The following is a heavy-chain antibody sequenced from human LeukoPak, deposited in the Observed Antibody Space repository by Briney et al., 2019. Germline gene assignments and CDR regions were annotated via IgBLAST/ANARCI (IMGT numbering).Heavy chain of an antibody. CDR3: AKKVRDTNGYYYAFDH. CDR2: ITGRTSST. CDR1: GFSFSTYA. Sequence: GGSLRLSCAASGFSFSTYAMSWVRQAPGKGLEWVSGITGRTSSTYYADSVKGRFTISRDSSKNTLYLQMNSLRAEDTVVYYCAKKVRDTNGYYYAFDHWGQGALVTVSS. D-gene: IGHD3-22*01. V-gene: IGHV3-23*01. J-gene: IGHJ4*02.